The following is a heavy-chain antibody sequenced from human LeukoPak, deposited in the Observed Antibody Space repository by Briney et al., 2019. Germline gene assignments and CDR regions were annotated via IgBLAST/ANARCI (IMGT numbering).Heavy chain of an antibody. Sequence: SVKVSCKASGGTFSSYAISWVRQAPGQGLEWMGGIIPIFGTANYAQKFQGRVTITADESTSTAYMELSSLRSEDTAVYYCARPRYNWNYVFDYWGQGTLVTVSS. CDR3: ARPRYNWNYVFDY. D-gene: IGHD1-7*01. J-gene: IGHJ4*02. V-gene: IGHV1-69*13. CDR2: IIPIFGTA. CDR1: GGTFSSYA.